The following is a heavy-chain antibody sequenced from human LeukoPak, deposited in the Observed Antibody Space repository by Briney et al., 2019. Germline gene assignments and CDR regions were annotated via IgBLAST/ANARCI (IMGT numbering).Heavy chain of an antibody. CDR1: GGSISSSNW. D-gene: IGHD5-18*01. CDR2: INYSGNT. J-gene: IGHJ4*02. Sequence: SETLSLTCAVSGGSISSSNWWSWVRQPPGKGLEWIGSINYSGNTYYNPSLKSRVTIFVDTSKNQFSLKLSSVTAADTAVYYCASIYTAMVSFDYWGQGTLVIVSS. CDR3: ASIYTAMVSFDY. V-gene: IGHV4-4*02.